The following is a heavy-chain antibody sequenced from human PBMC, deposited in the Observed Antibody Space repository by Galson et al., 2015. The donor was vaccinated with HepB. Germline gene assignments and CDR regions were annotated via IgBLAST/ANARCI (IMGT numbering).Heavy chain of an antibody. CDR1: GFTFSSYS. CDR3: ARDFSSSWYGDSFDI. J-gene: IGHJ3*02. Sequence: SLRLSCAASGFTFSSYSMNWVRQAPGKGLEWVSYISSSSSTIYYADSVKGRFTISRDNAKNSLYLQMNSLRDEDTAVYYCARDFSSSWYGDSFDIWGQGTMVTVSS. D-gene: IGHD6-13*01. V-gene: IGHV3-48*02. CDR2: ISSSSSTI.